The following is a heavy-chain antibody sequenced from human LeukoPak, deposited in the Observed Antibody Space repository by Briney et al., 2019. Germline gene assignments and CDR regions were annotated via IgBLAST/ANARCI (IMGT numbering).Heavy chain of an antibody. CDR3: WRGGEHGYNDIDY. CDR2: ISQGGSPQ. CDR1: GFTFSTYS. V-gene: IGHV3-30*15. J-gene: IGHJ4*02. Sequence: GGSLSLSCEASGFTFSTYSMHWVRQAPDKGREAVADISQGGSPQYYARPVQSRFTISRDNSQSTLCRQLSSLRPEDTAVYYFWRGGEHGYNDIDYWGQGTLVTVSS. D-gene: IGHD5-12*01.